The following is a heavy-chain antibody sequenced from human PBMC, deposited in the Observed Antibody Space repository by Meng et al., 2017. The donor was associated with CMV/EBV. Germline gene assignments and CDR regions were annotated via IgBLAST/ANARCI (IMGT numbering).Heavy chain of an antibody. D-gene: IGHD6-19*01. Sequence: GGSLRLSCAASGFTFDDYAMHWVRQAPGKGLEWVSGIRWNSGSIGYADSVKGRFTISRDNAKNSLYLQMNSLRAEDTALYYCAKEGGIAVADNYYYYGMDVWGQGTTVTVSS. CDR3: AKEGGIAVADNYYYYGMDV. J-gene: IGHJ6*02. CDR1: GFTFDDYA. V-gene: IGHV3-9*01. CDR2: IRWNSGSI.